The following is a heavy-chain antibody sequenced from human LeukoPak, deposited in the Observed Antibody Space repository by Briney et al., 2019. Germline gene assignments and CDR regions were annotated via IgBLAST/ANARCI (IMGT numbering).Heavy chain of an antibody. Sequence: PVKVSCKASGGTFSSYAISWVRQAPGQGLEWMGRIIPILGIANYAQKFQGRVTITADKSTSTAYMELSSLRSEDTAVYYCARDISSSSWFLPFDYWGQGTLVTVSS. CDR2: IIPILGIA. V-gene: IGHV1-69*04. D-gene: IGHD6-13*01. CDR1: GGTFSSYA. J-gene: IGHJ4*02. CDR3: ARDISSSSWFLPFDY.